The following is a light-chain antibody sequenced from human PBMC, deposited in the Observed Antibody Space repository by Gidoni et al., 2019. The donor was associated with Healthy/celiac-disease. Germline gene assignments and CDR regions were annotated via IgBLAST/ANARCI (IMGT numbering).Light chain of an antibody. J-gene: IGLJ2*01. Sequence: QSVLTQPPSASGTPGQRVTISCSGSSSNIGSNYVSWYQQLPGTAPKLLIYRNNQRPSGVPDRFSGSKSGTSASLAISGLRSEDEADYYCTAWDDSLSGQVVFGGGTKLTVL. V-gene: IGLV1-47*01. CDR1: SSNIGSNY. CDR3: TAWDDSLSGQVV. CDR2: RNN.